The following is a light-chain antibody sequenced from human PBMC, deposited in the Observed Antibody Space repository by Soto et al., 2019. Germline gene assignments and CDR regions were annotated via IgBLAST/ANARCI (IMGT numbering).Light chain of an antibody. CDR2: LDSDGSH. CDR3: QTWGTGIHV. Sequence: QPVLTQSPSASASLGASVKLTCTLSSGHSSYAIAWHQQQPETGPRYLMKLDSDGSHSKGDGIPDRFSGSRSGAERYLTISSLQSEDEADYYCQTWGTGIHVFGTGTKVTVL. V-gene: IGLV4-69*01. J-gene: IGLJ1*01. CDR1: SGHSSYA.